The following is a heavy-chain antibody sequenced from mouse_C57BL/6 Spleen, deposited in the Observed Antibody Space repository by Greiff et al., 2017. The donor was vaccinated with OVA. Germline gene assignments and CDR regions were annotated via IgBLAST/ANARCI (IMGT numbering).Heavy chain of an antibody. CDR2: IYPGDGDT. J-gene: IGHJ4*01. CDR3: ARGFITTVVAGGMDY. D-gene: IGHD1-1*01. V-gene: IGHV1-82*01. Sequence: VQRVESGPELVKPGASVKISCKASGYAFSSSWMNWVKQRPGKGLEWIGRIYPGDGDTNYNGKFKGKATLTADKSSSTAYMQLSSLTSEDSAVYFCARGFITTVVAGGMDYWGQGTSVTVSS. CDR1: GYAFSSSW.